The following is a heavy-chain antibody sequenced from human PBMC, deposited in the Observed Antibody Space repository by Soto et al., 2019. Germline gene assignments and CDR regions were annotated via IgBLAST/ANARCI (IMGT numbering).Heavy chain of an antibody. D-gene: IGHD5-12*01. CDR2: IKSKTEGGTT. J-gene: IGHJ4*02. V-gene: IGHV3-15*01. CDR1: GFSFSYAW. CDR3: ARFGYTTEAH. Sequence: GGSLRLSCAASGFSFSYAWMRWVRQAPGKGLEWVGRIKSKTEGGTTDYAAPVKDRFTISRDDSKDTLYLQMNSLRAEDTAVYYCARFGYTTEAHWGQGTLVTVSS.